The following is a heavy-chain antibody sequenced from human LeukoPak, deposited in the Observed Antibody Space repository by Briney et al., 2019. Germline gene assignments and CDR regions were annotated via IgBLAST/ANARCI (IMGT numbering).Heavy chain of an antibody. Sequence: SVSLSCGASGFIVSSKYLRWVRRAPGRGLVGVSVIYSGGSIHYADSVKGRFTISRHNSKNTVYLQMSSLRAEDTAVYYCARTPGVHDYGDYSYFLDYWGQGTLVTVSS. CDR2: IYSGGSI. CDR3: ARTPGVHDYGDYSYFLDY. CDR1: GFIVSSKY. J-gene: IGHJ4*02. V-gene: IGHV3-53*04. D-gene: IGHD4-17*01.